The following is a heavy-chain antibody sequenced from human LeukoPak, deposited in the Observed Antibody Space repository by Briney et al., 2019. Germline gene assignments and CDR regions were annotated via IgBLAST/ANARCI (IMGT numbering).Heavy chain of an antibody. CDR1: GFTVSSNY. CDR3: AKDAASVYYDYIWGSYRYFDY. Sequence: GGSLRLSCAASGFTVSSNYMSWVRQAPGKGLEWVSVIYSGGSTYYADSVKGRFTISRDNSKNTLYLQMSSLRAEDTAVYYCAKDAASVYYDYIWGSYRYFDYWGQGTLVTVSS. CDR2: IYSGGST. J-gene: IGHJ4*02. D-gene: IGHD3-16*02. V-gene: IGHV3-53*01.